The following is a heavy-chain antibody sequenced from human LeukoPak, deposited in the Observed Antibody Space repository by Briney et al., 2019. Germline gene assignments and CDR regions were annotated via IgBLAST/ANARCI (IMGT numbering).Heavy chain of an antibody. J-gene: IGHJ3*02. Sequence: GGSLRLSCAASGFTFSSYSMNWVRHAPGKGLEWVSYISSSSSTIYYADPVKGRFTISRDNAKNSLYLQMNSLRDEDTAVYYCARSMVRGGYAFDIWGQGTMVTVSS. CDR2: ISSSSSTI. V-gene: IGHV3-48*02. D-gene: IGHD3-10*01. CDR3: ARSMVRGGYAFDI. CDR1: GFTFSSYS.